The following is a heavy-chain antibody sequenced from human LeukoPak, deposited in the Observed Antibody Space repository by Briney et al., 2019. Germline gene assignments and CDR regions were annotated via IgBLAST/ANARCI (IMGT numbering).Heavy chain of an antibody. J-gene: IGHJ1*01. D-gene: IGHD2-15*01. CDR3: ALGYCGGGSCYAREYFQH. V-gene: IGHV4-31*03. CDR1: GGSISSGGYY. Sequence: PSETLSLTCTVSGGSISSGGYYWTWIRQHQGKGLEWIGYIYYSGSTYYNPSLKSRVTISVYTSKNQFSLRLSSVTAADTAVYYCALGYCGGGSCYAREYFQHWGQGTLVTVSS. CDR2: IYYSGST.